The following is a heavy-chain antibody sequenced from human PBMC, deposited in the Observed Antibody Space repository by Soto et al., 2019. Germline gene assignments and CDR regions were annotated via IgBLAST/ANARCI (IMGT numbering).Heavy chain of an antibody. Sequence: QVQLVESGGGVVQPGRSLRLSCAASGFTFSNYGMYWVRQAPCKGLEWVAFISYDGSSKFYAHSMKGRHTISRDNSKNTLYLQMNSLRAEYPDVYYCVKGIGNYGALDYWGQGTLVSVSS. CDR3: VKGIGNYGALDY. V-gene: IGHV3-30*18. D-gene: IGHD1-7*01. CDR1: GFTFSNYG. J-gene: IGHJ4*02. CDR2: ISYDGSSK.